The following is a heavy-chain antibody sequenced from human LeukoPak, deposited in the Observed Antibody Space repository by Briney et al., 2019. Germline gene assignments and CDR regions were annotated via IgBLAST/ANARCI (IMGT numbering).Heavy chain of an antibody. Sequence: GALRLSCAASGFTFSSYSMNWIRQPPGKGLEWIGTIHYSGSTYYNPSLKSRVTISVDTSKNQFSLKLSSLTAADTAVYYCARGIHLRYFAENWFDPGGQGTLVTVSS. CDR2: IHYSGST. D-gene: IGHD3-9*01. CDR1: GFTFSSYS. V-gene: IGHV4-39*07. J-gene: IGHJ5*02. CDR3: ARGIHLRYFAENWFDP.